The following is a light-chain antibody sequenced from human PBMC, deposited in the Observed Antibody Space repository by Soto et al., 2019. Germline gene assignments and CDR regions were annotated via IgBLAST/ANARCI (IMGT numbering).Light chain of an antibody. Sequence: DIQMTQSPSTLSASVGDRVTITCRASQSISSWLAWYQHKPCKAPKLLVYDASNLGSGVPSRFSGSGSGTEFSLTISNLQPDDCATYYCQQYENYWTFGQGTKVDIK. CDR1: QSISSW. V-gene: IGKV1-5*01. CDR2: DAS. CDR3: QQYENYWT. J-gene: IGKJ1*01.